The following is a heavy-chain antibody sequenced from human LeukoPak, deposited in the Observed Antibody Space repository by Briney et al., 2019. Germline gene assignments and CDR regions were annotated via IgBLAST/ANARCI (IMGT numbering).Heavy chain of an antibody. D-gene: IGHD2-2*01. CDR2: MDTNSGNT. V-gene: IGHV1-8*02. Sequence: ASVTLSFKFSVYTFTSYDNYWVRQGHAQGLEWMGWMDTNSGNTGYAQKFQGRVTMTRNTSISTAYMELSSLRSEDTAVYYCARWGYCSSTSCPWGYYYYGMDVWGQGTTVTVSS. CDR3: ARWGYCSSTSCPWGYYYYGMDV. CDR1: VYTFTSYD. J-gene: IGHJ6*02.